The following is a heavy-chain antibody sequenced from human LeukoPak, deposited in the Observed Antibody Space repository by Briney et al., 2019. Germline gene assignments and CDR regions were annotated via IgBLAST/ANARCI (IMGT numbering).Heavy chain of an antibody. Sequence: SETLSLTCTVSGGSISSDSYYWAWIRQPPGKGLEWIASIYYSGSTYYNPSLKSRVTISVDTSRNQFSLKLSSVTAADTAVYYCARDGPGDYDSSGYYFDYWGQGTLVTVSS. CDR1: GGSISSDSYY. CDR2: IYYSGST. CDR3: ARDGPGDYDSSGYYFDY. V-gene: IGHV4-39*02. J-gene: IGHJ4*02. D-gene: IGHD3-22*01.